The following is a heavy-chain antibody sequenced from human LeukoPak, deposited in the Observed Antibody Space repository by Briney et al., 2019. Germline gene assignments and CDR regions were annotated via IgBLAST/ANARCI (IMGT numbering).Heavy chain of an antibody. CDR1: GFTFSSYG. CDR3: AREITIFGVVQSNYFDY. V-gene: IGHV3-33*01. D-gene: IGHD3-3*01. J-gene: IGHJ4*02. Sequence: GGSLRLSCAASGFTFSSYGMHWVRQAPGKGLEWVAVIWYDGSNKYYADSVKGRFTISRDNSKNTLYLQMNSLRAEDTAVYYCAREITIFGVVQSNYFDYWGQGTLVTVSS. CDR2: IWYDGSNK.